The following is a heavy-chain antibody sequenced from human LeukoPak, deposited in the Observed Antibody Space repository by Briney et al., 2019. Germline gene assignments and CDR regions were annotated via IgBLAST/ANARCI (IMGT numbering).Heavy chain of an antibody. CDR1: GGSISSGSYY. Sequence: PSQTLSLTCTVSGGSISSGSYYWSWIRQPAGKGLEWIGRIYTSGSTNYNPSLKSRVTISVDTSKNQFSLKLSSVTAADTAVYYCASHYGGNAPHYWGQGTLVTVSS. V-gene: IGHV4-61*02. CDR3: ASHYGGNAPHY. CDR2: IYTSGST. J-gene: IGHJ4*02. D-gene: IGHD4-23*01.